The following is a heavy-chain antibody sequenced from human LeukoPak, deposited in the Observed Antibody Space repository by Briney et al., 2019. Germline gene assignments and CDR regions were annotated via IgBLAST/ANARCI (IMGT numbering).Heavy chain of an antibody. Sequence: GGSLRLSCAASGFTVSSNYMSWVRQAPGKGLEWVSLIYSSGSTYYADSVKGRFTISRDNSKSTLYLQMNSLRAEDTALYYCAKAFNYGSGYNYKTFDSWGQGTLVTVSS. D-gene: IGHD3-10*01. CDR3: AKAFNYGSGYNYKTFDS. V-gene: IGHV3-53*01. CDR2: IYSSGST. J-gene: IGHJ4*02. CDR1: GFTVSSNY.